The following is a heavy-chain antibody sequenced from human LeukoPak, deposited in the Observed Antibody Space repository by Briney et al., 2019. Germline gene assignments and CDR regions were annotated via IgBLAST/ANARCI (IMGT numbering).Heavy chain of an antibody. CDR1: GYTFTSYY. J-gene: IGHJ4*02. Sequence: ASVNVSCKASGYTFTSYYMHWVRQAPGQGLEWMGIINPSGGSTSYAQKFQGRVTMTRDTSTSTVYMELSSLRSEDTAVYYCARDHCPAQYSYGYGACGYWGQGTLVTVSS. CDR2: INPSGGST. D-gene: IGHD5-18*01. CDR3: ARDHCPAQYSYGYGACGY. V-gene: IGHV1-46*01.